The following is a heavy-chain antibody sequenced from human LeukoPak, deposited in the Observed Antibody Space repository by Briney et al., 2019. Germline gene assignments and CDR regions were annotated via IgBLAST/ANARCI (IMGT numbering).Heavy chain of an antibody. Sequence: SETLSLTCSVSGYSISSAYYWVWIRQPRGKGLEWIGTMYHSGSTNYNPSLKSRVTISVDTSKNQFSLKLSSVTAADTAVYFCARGFHGDNFDYWGQGTLVTVSS. V-gene: IGHV4-38-2*02. CDR1: GYSISSAYY. D-gene: IGHD7-27*01. J-gene: IGHJ4*02. CDR3: ARGFHGDNFDY. CDR2: MYHSGST.